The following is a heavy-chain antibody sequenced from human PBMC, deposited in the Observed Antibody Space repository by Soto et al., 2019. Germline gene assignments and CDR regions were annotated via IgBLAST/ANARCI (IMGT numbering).Heavy chain of an antibody. Sequence: ASGKVSCKASGYTFTSYYMHWVRQAPGQGLEWMGIINPSGGSTSYAQKFQGRVTMTRDTSTSTVYMELSSLRSEDTAVYYCARAEERYYDILTGYPHFDYWGQGTLVPVSS. J-gene: IGHJ4*02. V-gene: IGHV1-46*01. D-gene: IGHD3-9*01. CDR3: ARAEERYYDILTGYPHFDY. CDR2: INPSGGST. CDR1: GYTFTSYY.